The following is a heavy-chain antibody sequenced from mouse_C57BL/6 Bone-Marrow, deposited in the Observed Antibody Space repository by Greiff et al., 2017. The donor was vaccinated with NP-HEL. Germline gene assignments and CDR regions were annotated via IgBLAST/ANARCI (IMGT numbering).Heavy chain of an antibody. CDR3: AREGWSWYFDV. CDR2: IYPGDGDT. CDR1: GYAFSSYW. Sequence: LVESGAELVKPGASVKISCKASGYAFSSYWMNWVKQRPGKGLEWIGQIYPGDGDTNYNGKFKGKATLTADKSSSTAYMQLSSLTSEDSAVYFCAREGWSWYFDVWGTGTTVTVSS. J-gene: IGHJ1*03. D-gene: IGHD2-3*01. V-gene: IGHV1-80*01.